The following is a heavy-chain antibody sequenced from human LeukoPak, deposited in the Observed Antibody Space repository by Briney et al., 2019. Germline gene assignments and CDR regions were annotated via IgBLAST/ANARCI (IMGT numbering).Heavy chain of an antibody. D-gene: IGHD3-22*01. Sequence: ASVKVSCKASGYTFTSYAMHWVRQAPGQRLEWMGWINAGNGNTKYSQKFQGRVTITRDTSASTAYMELSSLRSEDTAVYYCARDRGLITMMVRDDTDAFDIWGQGTMVTVSS. V-gene: IGHV1-3*01. J-gene: IGHJ3*02. CDR1: GYTFTSYA. CDR2: INAGNGNT. CDR3: ARDRGLITMMVRDDTDAFDI.